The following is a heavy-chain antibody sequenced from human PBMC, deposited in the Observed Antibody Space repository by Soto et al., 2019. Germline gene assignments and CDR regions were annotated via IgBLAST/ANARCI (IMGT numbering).Heavy chain of an antibody. CDR3: ARDRGIAAAGSIDY. CDR1: GGTFSSYA. J-gene: IGHJ4*02. V-gene: IGHV1-69*13. Sequence: SVKVSCKASGGTFSSYAISWVRQAPGQGLEWMGGIIPIFGTANYAQKFQGRVTITADESTSTAYMELSSLRSEDTAVYYCARDRGIAAAGSIDYWGQGTLVTVSS. D-gene: IGHD6-13*01. CDR2: IIPIFGTA.